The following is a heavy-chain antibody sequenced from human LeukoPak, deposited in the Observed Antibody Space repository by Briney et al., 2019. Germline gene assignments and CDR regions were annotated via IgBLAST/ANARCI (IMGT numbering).Heavy chain of an antibody. D-gene: IGHD6-13*01. CDR1: GFTFSSYW. J-gene: IGHJ3*02. Sequence: GGSLRLSCAASGFTFSSYWMHWVRQAPGKGLVWVSRINSDGSSTNYADSVKGRFTISRDNAKNTLFMQMNSLRAEDTAVYYCARARVYSRNALDIWGQGTMVTVSS. CDR2: INSDGSST. CDR3: ARARVYSRNALDI. V-gene: IGHV3-74*01.